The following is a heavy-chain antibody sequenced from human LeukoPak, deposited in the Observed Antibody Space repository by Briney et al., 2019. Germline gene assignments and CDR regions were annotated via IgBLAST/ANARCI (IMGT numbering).Heavy chain of an antibody. J-gene: IGHJ4*02. CDR3: GRERNWGGSESDY. Sequence: GGSLRLSCTASGFTFAVYWMTWVRQAPGKGLEWVANIRQDESEKYYVDSVKGRFTISRDNTANALYLHMNSLRADDTAVYYCGRERNWGGSESDYWGQGTLVTVSS. CDR1: GFTFAVYW. D-gene: IGHD3-16*01. V-gene: IGHV3-7*01. CDR2: IRQDESEK.